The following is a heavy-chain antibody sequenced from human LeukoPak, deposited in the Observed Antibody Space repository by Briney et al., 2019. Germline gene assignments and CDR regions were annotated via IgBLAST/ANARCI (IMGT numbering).Heavy chain of an antibody. CDR2: ISAYNGNT. V-gene: IGHV1-18*01. D-gene: IGHD2-2*01. Sequence: ASVKVSCKASGYTFTIYGISWVRQAPGQGLEWMGWISAYNGNTNYAQKLQGRVTMTTDTSTSTAYMELRSLRSDDTAVYYCAAFQRYCSSTSCYFFSSFDYWGQGTLVTVSS. J-gene: IGHJ4*02. CDR3: AAFQRYCSSTSCYFFSSFDY. CDR1: GYTFTIYG.